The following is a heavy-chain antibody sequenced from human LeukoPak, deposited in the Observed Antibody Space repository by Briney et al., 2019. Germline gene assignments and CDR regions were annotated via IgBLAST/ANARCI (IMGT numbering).Heavy chain of an antibody. D-gene: IGHD3-22*01. J-gene: IGHJ4*02. CDR1: GYTFTGYY. CDR2: INPNSGGT. V-gene: IGHV1-2*02. CDR3: ARDREPKTYYYDSSGYPYFDY. Sequence: ASVKVSCKASGYTFTGYYMHWVRQAPGQGLEGMGWINPNSGGTNYAQKFPGRVTMTRDTSISTAYMELSRLRSDDTAVYYCARDREPKTYYYDSSGYPYFDYWGQGTLVTVSS.